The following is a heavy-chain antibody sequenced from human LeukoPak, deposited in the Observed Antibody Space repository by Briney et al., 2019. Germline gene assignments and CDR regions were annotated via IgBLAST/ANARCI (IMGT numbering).Heavy chain of an antibody. J-gene: IGHJ6*02. V-gene: IGHV1-8*01. CDR3: ARGLYFSSSWYYYYYYGMDV. CDR1: GYTFTSYD. CDR2: INPNSGNT. D-gene: IGHD6-13*01. Sequence: ASVKVSCKASGYTFTSYDINWVRQATGQGLEWMGWINPNSGNTGYAQKFQGRVTMTRNTSISTAYMELSSLRSEDTAVYYCARGLYFSSSWYYYYYYGMDVWGQGTTVTVSS.